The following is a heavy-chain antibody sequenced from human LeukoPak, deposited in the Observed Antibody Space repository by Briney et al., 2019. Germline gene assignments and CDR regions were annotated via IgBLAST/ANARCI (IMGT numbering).Heavy chain of an antibody. CDR2: IIPILGIA. CDR1: GGTFSSYA. CDR3: ARDTSTTVVTSPYDY. V-gene: IGHV1-69*04. Sequence: SVKVSCKASGGTFSSYAISWMRQAPGQGLEWMGRIIPILGIANYAQKFQGRVTITADKSTSTAYMELSSLRSEDTAVYYCARDTSTTVVTSPYDYWGQGTLVTVSS. D-gene: IGHD4-23*01. J-gene: IGHJ4*02.